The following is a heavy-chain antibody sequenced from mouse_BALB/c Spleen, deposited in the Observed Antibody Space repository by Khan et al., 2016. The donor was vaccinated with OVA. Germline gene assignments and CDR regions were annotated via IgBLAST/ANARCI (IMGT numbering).Heavy chain of an antibody. J-gene: IGHJ3*01. V-gene: IGHV5-6*01. D-gene: IGHD4-1*01. Sequence: EVELVQSGGDLVRPGGSLKLSCAASGFTFSAYGMSWVRQSPDKGLEWVATINTDGYYTYYPDSLKGRFIISRDNSTNTPYLQLRSLTSEDTAIYDSAVHLSGSFAYWGQGTLVTVSA. CDR3: AVHLSGSFAY. CDR2: INTDGYYT. CDR1: GFTFSAYG.